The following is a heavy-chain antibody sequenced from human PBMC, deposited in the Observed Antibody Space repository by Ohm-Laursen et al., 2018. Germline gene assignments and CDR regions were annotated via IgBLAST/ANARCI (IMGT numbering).Heavy chain of an antibody. CDR1: GYTFSDYF. D-gene: IGHD2-2*02. CDR2: INPDNGGT. CDR3: ARDSYRSGDY. J-gene: IGHJ4*02. V-gene: IGHV1-2*02. Sequence: ASVKVSCKPSGYTFSDYFIHWVRQAPGQGLEWMGWINPDNGGTYYAQNFQGRVTMSSDTSISTAYMELSRLRSDDTAVYYCARDSYRSGDYWGQGTLVTVSS.